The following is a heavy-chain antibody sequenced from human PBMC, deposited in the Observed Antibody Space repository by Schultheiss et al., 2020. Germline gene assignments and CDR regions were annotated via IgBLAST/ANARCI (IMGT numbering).Heavy chain of an antibody. J-gene: IGHJ6*02. CDR2: INSDGSST. CDR3: ARAVTVVATTGMDV. V-gene: IGHV3-74*01. D-gene: IGHD5-12*01. CDR1: GFTFSSYS. Sequence: GESLKISCAASGFTFSSYSMNWVRQAPGKGLVWVSRINSDGSSTSYADSVKGRFTISRDNAKNTLYLQMNSLRAEDTAVYYCARAVTVVATTGMDVWGQGTTVTVSS.